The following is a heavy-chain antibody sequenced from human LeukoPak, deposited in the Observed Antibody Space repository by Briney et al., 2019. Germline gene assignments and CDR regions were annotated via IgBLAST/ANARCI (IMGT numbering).Heavy chain of an antibody. D-gene: IGHD3-10*01. CDR3: ARTGYGSGSDDFDF. J-gene: IGHJ4*02. V-gene: IGHV1-18*01. Sequence: ASVKVSCKTSGYTFTRYGVSWVRQAPGQGLEWMGWISPHNGNRDYAQKFKDRVTMTTDTSTNTVYLELRSLRPDDTAMYCCARTGYGSGSDDFDFWGQGTLVTVSS. CDR1: GYTFTRYG. CDR2: ISPHNGNR.